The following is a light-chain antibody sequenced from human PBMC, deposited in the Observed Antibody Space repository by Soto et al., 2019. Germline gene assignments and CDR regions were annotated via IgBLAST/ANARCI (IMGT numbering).Light chain of an antibody. J-gene: IGLJ1*01. Sequence: QSVLTQPPSASGTPGQRVTISCSGSSSNIGSNTVTWYQQLPGTAPKLLIYSNNQRPSGVPDRFSGSKSGTSASLAISGLQSEDEADYYCAAWDDSLNGYLFGPGTKLTVL. CDR3: AAWDDSLNGYL. CDR2: SNN. V-gene: IGLV1-44*01. CDR1: SSNIGSNT.